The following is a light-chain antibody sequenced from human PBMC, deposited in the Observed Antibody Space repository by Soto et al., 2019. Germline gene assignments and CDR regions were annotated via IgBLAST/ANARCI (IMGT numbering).Light chain of an antibody. J-gene: IGKJ1*01. Sequence: DIQMTQSPSTLSASVGDRVTITCRASQSISSWLAWYQQKPGQAPKLLIYKASSLESGVTSRFSGSGSGTEFTLTIRSLQPDAFATYYCQKYNSYSEAFGQGTKVDIK. CDR1: QSISSW. CDR2: KAS. V-gene: IGKV1-5*03. CDR3: QKYNSYSEA.